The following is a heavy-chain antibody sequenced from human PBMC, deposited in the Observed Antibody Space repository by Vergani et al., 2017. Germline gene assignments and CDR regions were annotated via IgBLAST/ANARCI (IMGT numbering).Heavy chain of an antibody. D-gene: IGHD6-19*01. Sequence: EVLLVQSGAEVKKPGESLRISCKGSGYSFTSYWISWVSQMPGKGLEWMGRIDHSDSYTNYSPSFQGHVTISADKSISTAYLQWSSLTASDTAMYYCARQVAVAGKWWGPYYYYCMDVWGQGTTVTVSS. CDR1: GYSFTSYW. V-gene: IGHV5-10-1*01. J-gene: IGHJ6*02. CDR3: ARQVAVAGKWWGPYYYYCMDV. CDR2: IDHSDSYT.